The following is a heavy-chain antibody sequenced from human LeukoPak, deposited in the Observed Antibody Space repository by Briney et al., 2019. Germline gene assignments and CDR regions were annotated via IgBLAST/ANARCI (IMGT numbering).Heavy chain of an antibody. D-gene: IGHD1-26*01. CDR1: GVSFSSYG. CDR2: IHYSGAT. CDR3: ARGALIVYAFDI. Sequence: GSLRLSCAASGVSFSSYGMHWVRQAPGKGLEWIGEIHYSGATNYSPSLKSRVIISGDSSRNQFSLKLTSLTAADTAIYYCARGALIVYAFDIWGQGALVTVSS. J-gene: IGHJ3*02. V-gene: IGHV4-34*01.